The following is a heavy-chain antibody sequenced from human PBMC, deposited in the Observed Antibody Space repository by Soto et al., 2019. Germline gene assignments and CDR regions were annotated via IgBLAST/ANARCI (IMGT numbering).Heavy chain of an antibody. J-gene: IGHJ5*02. Sequence: PGGSLRLSCSASGFTFSSYAMHWVRQAPGKGLEYVSAISSNGGSTYYADSVKGRFTISRDNSKNTLYLQMSSLRAEDTAVYYCARGITGTTPNGIDPWGQGTLVTVSS. CDR3: ARGITGTTPNGIDP. CDR1: GFTFSSYA. V-gene: IGHV3-64D*08. CDR2: ISSNGGST. D-gene: IGHD1-20*01.